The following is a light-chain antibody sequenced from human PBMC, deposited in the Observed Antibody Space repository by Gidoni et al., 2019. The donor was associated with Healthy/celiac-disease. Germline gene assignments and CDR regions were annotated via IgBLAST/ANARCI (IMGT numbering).Light chain of an antibody. Sequence: QSVLTQPPSASGTPGQRVTISCSGSSSNTGINTVNWYQQLPGTAPKPLIYSNNQRPSGVPDRFSGSKSGTSASLAISGLQSEDEADYYCAAWDDSLNGQVFGTGTKVTVL. CDR2: SNN. V-gene: IGLV1-44*01. CDR3: AAWDDSLNGQV. CDR1: SSNTGINT. J-gene: IGLJ1*01.